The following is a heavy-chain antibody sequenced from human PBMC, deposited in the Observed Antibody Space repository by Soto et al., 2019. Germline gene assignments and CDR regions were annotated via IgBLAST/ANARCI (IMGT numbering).Heavy chain of an antibody. CDR2: IYYSVST. CDR1: GGSISSYY. J-gene: IGHJ6*02. CDR3: ARAFPGGNYYYGMAV. D-gene: IGHD1-26*01. Sequence: QVQLQESGPGLVKPSETLSLTCTVSGGSISSYYWSWIRQPPGKGLEWIGYIYYSVSTHYNPSLKSRVTISVDPSKNQFSLKLSSVTAADTAVYYCARAFPGGNYYYGMAVWGQGTTVTVSS. V-gene: IGHV4-59*01.